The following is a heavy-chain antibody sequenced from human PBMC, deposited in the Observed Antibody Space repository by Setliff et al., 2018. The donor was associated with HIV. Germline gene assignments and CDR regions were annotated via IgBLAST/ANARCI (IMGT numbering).Heavy chain of an antibody. Sequence: SETLSLTCDVSGDSVTSKSYSWTWIRQPPGKGLEWMGYIIPSGTTYYSPSLKSRPTISIDKSMNHFSLTLSSVTVADTAVYYCATVPPSGTYLDYWGPGMLVTVSS. CDR2: IIPSGTT. CDR1: GDSVTSKSYS. D-gene: IGHD3-10*01. J-gene: IGHJ4*02. V-gene: IGHV4-30-2*01. CDR3: ATVPPSGTYLDY.